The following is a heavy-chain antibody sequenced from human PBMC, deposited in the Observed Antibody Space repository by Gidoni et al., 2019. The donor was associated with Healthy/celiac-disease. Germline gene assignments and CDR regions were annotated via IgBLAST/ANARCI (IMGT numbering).Heavy chain of an antibody. J-gene: IGHJ6*02. CDR2: IYSGGST. V-gene: IGHV3-53*01. CDR1: GFTVSSNY. D-gene: IGHD2-15*01. Sequence: EVQLVESGGGLIQPGGSLRLSCAASGFTVSSNYMRLVRQAPGKGLEWVSVIYSGGSTYYADSVKGRFTISRDNAKNTLYLQMNSLRAEDTAVYYCARGRLGYCSGGSCYSDLYYGMDVWGQGTTVTVSS. CDR3: ARGRLGYCSGGSCYSDLYYGMDV.